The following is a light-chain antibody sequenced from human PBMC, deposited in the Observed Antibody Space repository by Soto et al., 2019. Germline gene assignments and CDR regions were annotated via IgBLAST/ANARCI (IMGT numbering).Light chain of an antibody. CDR1: QDIRNH. Sequence: DIQMTQSPSSLSASVGDRVTITCQASQDIRNHLNWYQQKPGKAPKLLIYDASNLETGVTSRFSGSGAGTDFTLTISSLQPEDIATYYCQQFDNLPFGQGTKLEIK. CDR3: QQFDNLP. V-gene: IGKV1-33*01. CDR2: DAS. J-gene: IGKJ2*01.